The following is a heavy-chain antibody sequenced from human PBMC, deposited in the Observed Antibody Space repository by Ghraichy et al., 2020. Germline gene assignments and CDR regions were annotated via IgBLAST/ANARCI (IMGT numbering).Heavy chain of an antibody. Sequence: SQTLSLTCAISGDSVSSNSASWSWIRQSPSRGLEWLGRTYYRSKWYNDYAVSVKSRITINSDTSKNQFSLQLNSVTPEDTAVYYCARDYMSGNYIIGYYYYMDVWGKGTTVTVSS. V-gene: IGHV6-1*01. CDR1: GDSVSSNSAS. D-gene: IGHD1-26*01. J-gene: IGHJ6*03. CDR3: ARDYMSGNYIIGYYYYMDV. CDR2: TYYRSKWYN.